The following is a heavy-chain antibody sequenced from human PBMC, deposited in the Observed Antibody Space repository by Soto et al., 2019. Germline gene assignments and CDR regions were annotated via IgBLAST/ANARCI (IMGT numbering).Heavy chain of an antibody. CDR2: ISGSGGST. Sequence: GGSLRLSCAASGFTFSSHAMNWVRQAPGKGLEWVSAISGSGGSTYYADSVKGRFTISRDNSKNTLYLQMNSLRAEDTAVYYCAKPPFSGYYFDYWGQGTLVTVSS. CDR1: GFTFSSHA. CDR3: AKPPFSGYYFDY. V-gene: IGHV3-23*01. J-gene: IGHJ4*02.